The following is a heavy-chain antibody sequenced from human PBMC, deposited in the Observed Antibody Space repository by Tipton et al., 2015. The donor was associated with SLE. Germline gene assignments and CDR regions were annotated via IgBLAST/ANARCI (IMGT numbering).Heavy chain of an antibody. CDR1: GFIFNNHA. CDR2: IDILSDF. V-gene: IGHV3-69-1*02. D-gene: IGHD3-10*01. J-gene: IGHJ3*02. CDR3: ARSGPTLHAFDI. Sequence: SLRLSCTGSGFIFNNHAINWVRQAPGKGLEWVSSIDILSDFNHADSVKGRFTVSRDKAKNSVFLQMDSLRVEDTGVYYCARSGPTLHAFDIWGQGTMVTVSS.